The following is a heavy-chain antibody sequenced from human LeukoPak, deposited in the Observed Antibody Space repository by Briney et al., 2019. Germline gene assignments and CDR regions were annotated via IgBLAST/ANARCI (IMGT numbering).Heavy chain of an antibody. CDR1: GFTFSSYA. CDR3: AKDPVYDFWSGYKSYMDV. J-gene: IGHJ6*03. Sequence: GGSLRLSCAASGFTFSSYAMSWVRQAPGKGLEWVSAISGSGGSTYYADSVKGRFTISRDNSKNTLYLQMNSLRAEDTAVYYCAKDPVYDFWSGYKSYMDVWGKGTTVTVSS. D-gene: IGHD3-3*01. V-gene: IGHV3-23*01. CDR2: ISGSGGST.